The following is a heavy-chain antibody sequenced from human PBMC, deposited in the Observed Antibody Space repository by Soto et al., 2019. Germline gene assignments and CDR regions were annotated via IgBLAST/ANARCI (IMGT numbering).Heavy chain of an antibody. CDR3: ARGEIARLGNIAAAGTLIY. CDR1: GYTFTSYY. J-gene: IGHJ4*02. Sequence: QVQLVQSGAEVKKPGASVKVSCKASGYTFTSYYMHWVRQAPGQGLEWMGIINPSGGSTSYAQKFQGRVTMTRDTSTSTVYMELSSLRSEDTAVYYSARGEIARLGNIAAAGTLIYWGQGTLVTVSS. D-gene: IGHD6-13*01. CDR2: INPSGGST. V-gene: IGHV1-46*03.